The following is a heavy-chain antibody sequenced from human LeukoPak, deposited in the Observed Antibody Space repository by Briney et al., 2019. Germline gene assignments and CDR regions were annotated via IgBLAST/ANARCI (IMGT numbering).Heavy chain of an antibody. CDR3: ARHRRYYDSSGYYGRGRFDY. Sequence: PSQTLSLTCTVSGGSISSGSYYWTWIRQPPGKGLEWIGEINHSGSTNYNPSLKSRVTISVDTSKNQFSLKLSSVTAADTAVYYCARHRRYYDSSGYYGRGRFDYWGQGTLVTVSS. V-gene: IGHV4-39*01. D-gene: IGHD3-22*01. CDR1: GGSISSGSYY. J-gene: IGHJ4*02. CDR2: INHSGST.